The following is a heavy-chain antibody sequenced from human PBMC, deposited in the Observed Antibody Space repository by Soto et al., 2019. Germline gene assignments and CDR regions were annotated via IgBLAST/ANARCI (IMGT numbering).Heavy chain of an antibody. CDR2: IFGGNGNT. V-gene: IGHV1-3*01. CDR3: TREDF. Sequence: VQFVQSGAEVKRPGASVKLSCKASGYTFTNYVIHWVRQAPGQGLEWMGWIFGGNGNTAYSQKFQGRATITRDTFASTAYMELSSLTSEDTVVYYCTREDFWGQGTLITVSS. CDR1: GYTFTNYV. J-gene: IGHJ4*02.